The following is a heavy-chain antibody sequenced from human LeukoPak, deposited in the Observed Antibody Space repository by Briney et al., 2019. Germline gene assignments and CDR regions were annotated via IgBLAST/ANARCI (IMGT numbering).Heavy chain of an antibody. J-gene: IGHJ4*02. CDR3: AKEGDYSNYYDY. D-gene: IGHD4-11*01. V-gene: IGHV3-30*18. Sequence: GGSLRLSCAASGFTFSSYGMHGVREAQGKALEGVAVISYDGSNKYYADSVKGRFTISRDNYKNTLYLQMNSLRAEDTAVHYCAKEGDYSNYYDYWGQGTLVTVSS. CDR1: GFTFSSYG. CDR2: ISYDGSNK.